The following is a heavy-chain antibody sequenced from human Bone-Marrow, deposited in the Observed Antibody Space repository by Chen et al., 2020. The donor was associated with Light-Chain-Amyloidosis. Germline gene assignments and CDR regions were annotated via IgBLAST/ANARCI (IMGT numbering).Heavy chain of an antibody. D-gene: IGHD3-9*01. CDR1: GFAFSSYA. CDR3: AKDISYDDILPGYPADAFDI. V-gene: IGHV3-23*04. Sequence: EVQLVESGGGLLQRGGSLRLSCAASGFAFSSYAMSWVRQAPGKGLGGGSAISGGGGSRYYGDSVKGRLTISRENSKSALFRQMNSLRAKDTAVYYCAKDISYDDILPGYPADAFDIWGQGTMVTVSS. CDR2: ISGGGGSR. J-gene: IGHJ3*02.